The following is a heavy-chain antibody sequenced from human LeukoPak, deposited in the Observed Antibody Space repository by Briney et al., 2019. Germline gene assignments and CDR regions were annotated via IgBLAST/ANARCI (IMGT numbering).Heavy chain of an antibody. CDR3: ARVGRFDVYSDY. D-gene: IGHD3-10*01. J-gene: IGHJ4*02. V-gene: IGHV4-31*03. CDR1: GGSISSGGYY. Sequence: SQTLSLTCTVSGGSISSGGYYWSWIRQHPGKGLEWIGYIYYSGSTYYNPSLKSRVTISVDTSKNQFSLKLSSVTAADTAVYYCARVGRFDVYSDYWGQGTLVTVSS. CDR2: IYYSGST.